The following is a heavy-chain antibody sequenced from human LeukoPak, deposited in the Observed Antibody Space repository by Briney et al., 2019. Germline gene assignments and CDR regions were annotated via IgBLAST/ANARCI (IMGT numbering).Heavy chain of an antibody. J-gene: IGHJ4*02. CDR1: GGSISSGGYY. D-gene: IGHD3-9*01. Sequence: SETLSLTCTVSGGSISSGGYYWSWIRQHPGKGLEWIGYIYYSGSTYYNPSLKSRVTISVDTSKNQFSLKLSSVTAADTAVYYCARPPGYFDPAYYFDYGAKGPRATVP. CDR2: IYYSGST. CDR3: ARPPGYFDPAYYFDY. V-gene: IGHV4-31*03.